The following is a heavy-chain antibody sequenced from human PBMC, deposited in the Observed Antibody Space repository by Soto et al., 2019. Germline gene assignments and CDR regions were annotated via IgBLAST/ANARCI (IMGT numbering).Heavy chain of an antibody. D-gene: IGHD3-10*02. CDR3: ARGEAVFGGWFDP. V-gene: IGHV4-34*01. J-gene: IGHJ5*02. Sequence: SETLSLTCAVYGGSFSGYYWSWIRQPPGKGLEWIGEINHSGSTNYNPSLKSRVTISVDTPKNQFSLKLSSVTAADTAVYYCARGEAVFGGWFDPWGQGTLLTVSS. CDR1: GGSFSGYY. CDR2: INHSGST.